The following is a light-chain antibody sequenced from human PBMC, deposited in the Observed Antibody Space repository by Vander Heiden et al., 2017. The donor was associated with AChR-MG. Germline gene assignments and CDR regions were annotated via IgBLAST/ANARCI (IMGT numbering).Light chain of an antibody. J-gene: IGLJ2*01. CDR2: GNS. CDR1: SPNIGAGYD. Sequence: QSVLTQPPSVSGAPGQRLTIPCPGSSPNIGAGYDVHWYQQLPGTAPKLLIYGNSNRPSGVPDRFSGSKSGTSASLAITGLQAEDEADYYCQSYDSSLSGSEVFGGGTKLTVL. V-gene: IGLV1-40*01. CDR3: QSYDSSLSGSEV.